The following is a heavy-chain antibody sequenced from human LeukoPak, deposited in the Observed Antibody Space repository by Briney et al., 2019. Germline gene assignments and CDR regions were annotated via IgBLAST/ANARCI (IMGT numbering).Heavy chain of an antibody. CDR1: GFTFSGYA. CDR2: ISGSGGST. J-gene: IGHJ4*02. CDR3: AKSCGGSCYSDFDY. V-gene: IGHV3-23*01. Sequence: GGSLRLSCAASGFTFSGYAMTWVRQAPGKGLEWVSAISGSGGSTYYVDSVKGRFTISRDNSRNTLYLRMNSLRAEDTAVYYCAKSCGGSCYSDFDYWGQGTLVTVSS. D-gene: IGHD2-15*01.